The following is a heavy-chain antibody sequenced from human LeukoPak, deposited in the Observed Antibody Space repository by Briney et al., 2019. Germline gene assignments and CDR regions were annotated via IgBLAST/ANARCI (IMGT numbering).Heavy chain of an antibody. Sequence: GALVKVSCKASGYTFTSYYMHWVRQAPGQGLEWMGIINPSGGSTSYAHKFQGRVTMTRDTSTSTVYMELSSLRSEDTAVYYCARDYRKRHYYDSSGPFDYWGQGTLVTVSS. J-gene: IGHJ4*02. D-gene: IGHD3-22*01. CDR2: INPSGGST. CDR1: GYTFTSYY. CDR3: ARDYRKRHYYDSSGPFDY. V-gene: IGHV1-46*01.